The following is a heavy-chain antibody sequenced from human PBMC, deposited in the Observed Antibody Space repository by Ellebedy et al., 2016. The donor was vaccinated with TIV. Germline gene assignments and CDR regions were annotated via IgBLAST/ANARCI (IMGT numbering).Heavy chain of an antibody. CDR1: GYTFTSYG. D-gene: IGHD6-19*01. J-gene: IGHJ4*02. CDR2: ISAYNGNT. V-gene: IGHV1-18*01. CDR3: ARYSSGWYGDY. Sequence: ASVKVSXXASGYTFTSYGISWVRQAPGQGLEWMGWISAYNGNTNYAQKLQGRVTITTDTSTSTAYMELRSLRSDDTAVYYCARYSSGWYGDYWGQGTLVTVSS.